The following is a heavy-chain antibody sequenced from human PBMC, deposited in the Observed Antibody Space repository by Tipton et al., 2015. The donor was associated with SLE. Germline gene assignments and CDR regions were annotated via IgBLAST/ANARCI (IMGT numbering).Heavy chain of an antibody. D-gene: IGHD4-23*01. J-gene: IGHJ3*02. CDR1: GDSVSSNSAA. CDR2: TGYRSKWYN. CDR3: AREQYGGNSENSFDI. Sequence: GLVKPSQTLSLTCAISGDSVSSNSAAWNWIRQSPWGGLEWLGRTGYRSKWYNDYAVSVKSRITINPDTSKNQFSLQLNSVTPEDTAVYYWAREQYGGNSENSFDIWGQGAMVTFSS. V-gene: IGHV6-1*01.